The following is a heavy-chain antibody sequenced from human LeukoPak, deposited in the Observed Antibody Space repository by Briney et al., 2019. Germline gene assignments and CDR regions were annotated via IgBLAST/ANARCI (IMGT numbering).Heavy chain of an antibody. Sequence: GGSLRLSCAASGFTFSSYWMSWVRQAPGKGLEWVSSISSSSSYIYYADSVKGRFTISRDNAKNSLYLQMNSLRAEDTAVYYCARWGNTAMVPFDYWGQGTLVTVSS. CDR3: ARWGNTAMVPFDY. J-gene: IGHJ4*02. CDR2: ISSSSSYI. CDR1: GFTFSSYW. D-gene: IGHD5-18*01. V-gene: IGHV3-21*01.